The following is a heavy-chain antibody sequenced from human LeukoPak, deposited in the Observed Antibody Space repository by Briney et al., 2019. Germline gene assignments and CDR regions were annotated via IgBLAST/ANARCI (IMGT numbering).Heavy chain of an antibody. CDR3: AKEYTLYSGGRNYFDS. CDR1: GDSLSKYP. D-gene: IGHD2-8*01. CDR2: IVPIFGTT. Sequence: EASVKVSCKVSGDSLSKYPISWVRQAPGQGLEWMGGIVPIFGTTNYAQRFQGRVTISADDSTNTAYMELSSLRSEDTAVYFCAKEYTLYSGGRNYFDSWGQGTLVTVSS. V-gene: IGHV1-69*13. J-gene: IGHJ4*02.